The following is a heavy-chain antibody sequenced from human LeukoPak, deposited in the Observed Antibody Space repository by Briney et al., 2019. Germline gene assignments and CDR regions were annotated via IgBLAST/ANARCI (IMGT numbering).Heavy chain of an antibody. CDR1: VYTFTSYG. Sequence: ASVKISCKASVYTFTSYGISWVRQAPVQRLEWIGWITAYNVNTNYAQKLQGRVTMATDTSTSTAYMELRSLRSDDTAVYYCARRRGDNYYYYMDVWGKGTTVTISS. CDR2: ITAYNVNT. V-gene: IGHV1-18*01. J-gene: IGHJ6*03. D-gene: IGHD3-10*01. CDR3: ARRRGDNYYYYMDV.